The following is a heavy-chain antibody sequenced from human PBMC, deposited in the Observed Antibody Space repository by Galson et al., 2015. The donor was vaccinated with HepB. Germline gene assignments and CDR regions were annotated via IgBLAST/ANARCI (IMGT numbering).Heavy chain of an antibody. CDR2: IWFDGSNQ. V-gene: IGHV3-33*07. CDR1: GFSFSRYG. J-gene: IGHJ6*02. Sequence: SLRLSCAASGFSFSRYGMYWVRQAPGKGLEWVAYIWFDGSNQFYGDSVKGRFTISRDNSKNMLYLQMNSLSTEDTAVYFCARDLVFGLFIKNYYGMDVWGQGTTVTVSS. D-gene: IGHD3/OR15-3a*01. CDR3: ARDLVFGLFIKNYYGMDV.